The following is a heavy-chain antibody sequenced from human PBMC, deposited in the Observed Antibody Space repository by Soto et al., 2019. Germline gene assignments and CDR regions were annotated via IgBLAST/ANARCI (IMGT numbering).Heavy chain of an antibody. D-gene: IGHD5-12*01. CDR2: INPSSGST. J-gene: IGHJ6*02. CDR1: GYTFTGYY. V-gene: IGHV1-46*01. Sequence: GASVKVSCKASGYTFTGYYMHWVRQAPGQGLEWMGWINPSSGSTSYAQKFQGRVTMTRDTSTSTVYMELSSLRSEDTAVYYCARWSVATIYYGMDVWGQGTTVTVSS. CDR3: ARWSVATIYYGMDV.